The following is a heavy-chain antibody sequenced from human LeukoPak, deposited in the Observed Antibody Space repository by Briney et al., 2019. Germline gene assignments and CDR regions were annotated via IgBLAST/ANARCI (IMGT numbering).Heavy chain of an antibody. V-gene: IGHV3-21*04. J-gene: IGHJ6*03. D-gene: IGHD3-10*01. CDR2: ISTSSSYI. CDR3: ARVNPPLYGSGSYYYYYYMDV. CDR1: GFTFSDHC. Sequence: RTGGSLRLSCVASGFTFSDHCMDWVRQAPGKGLEWVSSISTSSSYIYYADSVKGRFTISRDNAKNSLYLQMNSLRAEDTALYHCARVNPPLYGSGSYYYYYYMDVWGKGTTVTISS.